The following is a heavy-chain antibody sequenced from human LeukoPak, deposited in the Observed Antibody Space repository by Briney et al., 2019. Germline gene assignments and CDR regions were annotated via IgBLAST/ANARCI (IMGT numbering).Heavy chain of an antibody. CDR3: ARVKRGERPTYAFDY. CDR1: GYTFTGYY. Sequence: ASVKVSCKASGYTFTGYYINRVRQAPGQGLEWMGYINPYSGGTNYAQKFQGRVTMTRDTSISTAYMELSRLRSDDTAVYYCARVKRGERPTYAFDYWGQGTLVTVSS. CDR2: INPYSGGT. D-gene: IGHD3-10*01. V-gene: IGHV1-2*02. J-gene: IGHJ4*02.